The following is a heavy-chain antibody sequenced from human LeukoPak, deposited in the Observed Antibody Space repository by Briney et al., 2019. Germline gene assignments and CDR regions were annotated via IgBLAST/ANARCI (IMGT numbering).Heavy chain of an antibody. D-gene: IGHD5-12*01. CDR2: INPSGGST. Sequence: ASVKVSCKASRYTFTSYYMHWVRQAPGQGLEWMGIINPSGGSTNYAQKFQGRVTMTRDTSISTAYMELSRLRSDDTAVYYCARDPGYSGYDYYFDYWGQGTLVTVSS. J-gene: IGHJ4*02. CDR1: RYTFTSYY. CDR3: ARDPGYSGYDYYFDY. V-gene: IGHV1-46*01.